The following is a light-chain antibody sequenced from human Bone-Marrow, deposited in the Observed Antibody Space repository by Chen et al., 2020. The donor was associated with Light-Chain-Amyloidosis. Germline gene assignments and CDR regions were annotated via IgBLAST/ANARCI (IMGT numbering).Light chain of an antibody. CDR1: DLPTKY. J-gene: IGLJ2*01. Sequence: SYELTQPPSVSVSPVQTARITCSGDDLPTKYAYWYQQKPGQAPVLVIHRDTERPSGISERFSGSSSGTTATLTISGVQAEDEADYHCQSADSSGTYEVIFGGGTKRTVL. CDR3: QSADSSGTYEVI. CDR2: RDT. V-gene: IGLV3-25*03.